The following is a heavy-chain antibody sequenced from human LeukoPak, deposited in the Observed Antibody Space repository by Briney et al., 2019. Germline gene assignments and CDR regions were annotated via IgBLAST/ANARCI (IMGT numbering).Heavy chain of an antibody. Sequence: GGSLRLSCAASGFTFSSYAMSWVRQAPGKGLEWVSAISGSGGSTYYADSVKGRFTISRDNSKNTLYLQMNSLRAEDTAVHYCAKVPIVVVPAAIFYFDYWGQGTLVTVSS. V-gene: IGHV3-23*01. CDR3: AKVPIVVVPAAIFYFDY. J-gene: IGHJ4*02. CDR2: ISGSGGST. D-gene: IGHD2-2*02. CDR1: GFTFSSYA.